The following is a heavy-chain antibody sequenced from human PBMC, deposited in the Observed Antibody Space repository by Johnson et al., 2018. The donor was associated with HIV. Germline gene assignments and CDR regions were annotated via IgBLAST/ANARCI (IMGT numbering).Heavy chain of an antibody. Sequence: QVQLVESGGGLVKPGGSLRLSCTASGFSFSDYYMSWIRQAPGKGLEWVSYISGSGGTIYYTDSVTGRFTISRDNSKNTLYLQMNSLRAEDTAVYYCARFDEGWTAFDIWGQGTMVTVSS. CDR2: ISGSGGTI. D-gene: IGHD2-15*01. V-gene: IGHV3-11*04. J-gene: IGHJ3*02. CDR1: GFSFSDYY. CDR3: ARFDEGWTAFDI.